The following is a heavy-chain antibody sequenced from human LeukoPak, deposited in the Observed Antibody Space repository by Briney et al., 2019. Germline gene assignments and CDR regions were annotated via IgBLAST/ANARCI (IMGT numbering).Heavy chain of an antibody. Sequence: SETLSLTCTVSGGSISSHYWSWIRQPPGKGLEWIGYIYYSGSTNYNPSLKSRVTISVDTSKNQFSLKLSSVTAADTAVYYCARVDAGATSHYYDMDVWGKGTTVTVSS. CDR2: IYYSGST. D-gene: IGHD1-26*01. CDR3: ARVDAGATSHYYDMDV. J-gene: IGHJ6*03. V-gene: IGHV4-59*11. CDR1: GGSISSHY.